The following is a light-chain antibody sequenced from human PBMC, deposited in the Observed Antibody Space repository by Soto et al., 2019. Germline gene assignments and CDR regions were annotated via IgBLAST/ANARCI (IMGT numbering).Light chain of an antibody. CDR1: QSVGSN. J-gene: IGKJ1*01. CDR2: GAS. V-gene: IGKV3-15*01. CDR3: QQYNNWPPT. Sequence: EIVMTQSPATLSMSPGERATLSCRASQSVGSNLAWYQQKPGQAPRLLTFGASTWATGVPARFSGSGSGTEFTLTISSLQSEDFAVYYCQQYNNWPPTFGQGTKVDIK.